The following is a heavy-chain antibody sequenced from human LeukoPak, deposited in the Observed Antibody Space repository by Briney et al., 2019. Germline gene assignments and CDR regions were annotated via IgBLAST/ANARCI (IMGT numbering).Heavy chain of an antibody. CDR1: RFSFSSYG. D-gene: IGHD6-13*01. Sequence: GESLRVSCGASRFSFSSYGMHWVRQAPGKGLEWVAFIRYDGSKKYYADSLKGRFTISRDNSKNSLYLQMNSLRTEDTALYYCAKGANIAGHWGQGTLVTVSS. J-gene: IGHJ4*02. CDR3: AKGANIAGH. V-gene: IGHV3-30*02. CDR2: IRYDGSKK.